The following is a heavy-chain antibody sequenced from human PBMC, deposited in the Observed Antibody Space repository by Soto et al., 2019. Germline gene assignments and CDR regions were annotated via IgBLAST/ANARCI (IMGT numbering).Heavy chain of an antibody. D-gene: IGHD6-19*01. Sequence: GGSLRLSCAASGFTFSSYAMSWVRQAPGKGLEWVSAISGSGGSTYYADSVKGRFTISRDNSKNTLYLQMNSLRAEDTAVYYCAKDLVAGPIYSYGMDVWGQGTTVTVSS. CDR2: ISGSGGST. V-gene: IGHV3-23*01. J-gene: IGHJ6*02. CDR1: GFTFSSYA. CDR3: AKDLVAGPIYSYGMDV.